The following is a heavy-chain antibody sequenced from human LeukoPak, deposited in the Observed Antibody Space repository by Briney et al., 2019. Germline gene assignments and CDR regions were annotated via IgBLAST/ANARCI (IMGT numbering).Heavy chain of an antibody. CDR3: AKNFYGWGTAYYYMDV. J-gene: IGHJ6*03. D-gene: IGHD3-10*01. CDR2: IRHDESEK. CDR1: GFPFSNYG. V-gene: IGHV3-30*02. Sequence: PGGSLRLSCGSSGFPFSNYGMHWVRQPPGKGPEWVAFIRHDESEKYYADSVKGRFTISRNNSKNTLYLQMNSLRAEDTALYYCAKNFYGWGTAYYYMDVWGKGTTVTISS.